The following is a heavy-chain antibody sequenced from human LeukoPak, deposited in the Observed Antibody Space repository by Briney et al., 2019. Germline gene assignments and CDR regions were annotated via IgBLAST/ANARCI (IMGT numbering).Heavy chain of an antibody. J-gene: IGHJ4*02. D-gene: IGHD3-16*01. V-gene: IGHV4-30-4*01. CDR2: IYYSGST. CDR1: GGSISSGDYY. CDR3: ARGTDSVSCFDY. Sequence: SETLSLTCTVSGGSISSGDYYWSGIRQPPGKGLEWIGYIYYSGSTSYNPSLKSRVTISVDTPKNQFSLRLNSLTAADTAVYYCARGTDSVSCFDYWGQGTLVTVSS.